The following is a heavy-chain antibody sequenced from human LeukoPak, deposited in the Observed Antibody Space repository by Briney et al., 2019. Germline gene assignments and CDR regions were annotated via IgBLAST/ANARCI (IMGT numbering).Heavy chain of an antibody. Sequence: SETLSLTCTVSGGSLSNHYWSWVRLPPGKALEWIGYISDSGATLSNPSLESQVTISVDRSNNQFSLKLSSVTAADTAIYYCARDTYYTSGTYYIDYFDSWGQGTLVTVSS. CDR3: ARDTYYTSGTYYIDYFDS. CDR2: ISDSGAT. J-gene: IGHJ4*02. V-gene: IGHV4-59*11. CDR1: GGSLSNHY. D-gene: IGHD3-10*01.